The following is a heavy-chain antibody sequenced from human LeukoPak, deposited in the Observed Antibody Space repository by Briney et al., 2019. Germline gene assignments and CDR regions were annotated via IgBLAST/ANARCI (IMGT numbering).Heavy chain of an antibody. CDR3: ASSIAVAGQVYFDY. CDR2: IYYSGST. CDR1: GGSISSYY. J-gene: IGHJ4*02. Sequence: SETLFLTCTVSGGSISSYYWSWIRQPPGKGLEWIGYIYYSGSTNYNPSLKSRVTISVDTSKNQFSLKLSSVTAADTAVYYCASSIAVAGQVYFDYWGQGTLVTVSS. D-gene: IGHD6-19*01. V-gene: IGHV4-59*08.